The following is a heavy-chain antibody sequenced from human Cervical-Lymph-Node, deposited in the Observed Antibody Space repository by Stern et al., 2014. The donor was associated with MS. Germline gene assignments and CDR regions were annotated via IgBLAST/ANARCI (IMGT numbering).Heavy chain of an antibody. V-gene: IGHV1-69*01. CDR3: ARGDSEAPIYYFDY. Sequence: VQLVQSGAEVKKPGSSVKVSCQTSGGTFSTFAIGWVRQAPGQGLEWMGGITPLFDATNCAQKFQGRLTITAGESTRTAYMELSSLRPDDTAMYYCARGDSEAPIYYFDYWGQGTLVTVSS. CDR1: GGTFSTFA. CDR2: ITPLFDAT. J-gene: IGHJ4*02. D-gene: IGHD2-21*01.